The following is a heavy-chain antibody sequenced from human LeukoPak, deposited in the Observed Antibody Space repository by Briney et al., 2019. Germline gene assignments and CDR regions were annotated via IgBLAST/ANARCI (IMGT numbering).Heavy chain of an antibody. V-gene: IGHV3-23*01. J-gene: IGHJ6*02. CDR2: ISGSGGST. CDR1: GFTFSSYA. CDR3: AKTLRYYYYYGMDV. Sequence: GGSLRLSCAASGFTFSSYAMSWVRQAPGKGLEWVSAISGSGGSTYYADSVKGRFTISRDNSKNTLYLQMNSLRAEDTAVYYCAKTLRYYYYYGMDVWDQGTTVTVSS.